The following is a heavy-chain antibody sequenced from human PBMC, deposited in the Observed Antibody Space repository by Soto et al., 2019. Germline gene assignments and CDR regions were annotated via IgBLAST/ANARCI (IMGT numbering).Heavy chain of an antibody. J-gene: IGHJ6*02. CDR1: GYTLTELS. Sequence: GASVKVSCKVSGYTLTELSMHWVRQAPGKGLEWMGGFDPEDGETIYAQKFQGRVTMTEDTSTDTAYMELSSLRSEDTAVYYCATSFLEWLLSYPYGMDVWSQDATVPVSS. CDR2: FDPEDGET. V-gene: IGHV1-24*01. D-gene: IGHD3-3*02. CDR3: ATSFLEWLLSYPYGMDV.